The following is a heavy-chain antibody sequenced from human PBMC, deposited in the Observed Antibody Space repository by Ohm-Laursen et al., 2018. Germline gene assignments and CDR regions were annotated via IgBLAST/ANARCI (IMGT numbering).Heavy chain of an antibody. D-gene: IGHD6-6*01. J-gene: IGHJ4*02. CDR2: INPNTGGT. CDR1: GYTFTAYY. Sequence: SVTVSCKASGYTFTAYYMHWVRQAPGQGLEWMGWINPNTGGTNYAQKFQGRVTMTTDTSISTTYLELKSLRSDDTAVYYCARARGGSSVAGGYFFDSWGQGTLVTVPS. CDR3: ARARGGSSVAGGYFFDS. V-gene: IGHV1-2*02.